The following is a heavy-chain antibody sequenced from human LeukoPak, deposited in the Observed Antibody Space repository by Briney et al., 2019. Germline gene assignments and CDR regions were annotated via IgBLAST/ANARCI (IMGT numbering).Heavy chain of an antibody. V-gene: IGHV3-21*01. Sequence: GGCLRLSCTASGFTFSDYDMNWVRQAPGKGLEYVSSISGRSSHIYYGDSVKGRFAISRDNAKNSLYLQMNSLRAEDTAVYYCGRAFPPLRISAAGDSWGQGTLVSVSS. CDR2: ISGRSSHI. J-gene: IGHJ5*01. D-gene: IGHD6-25*01. CDR1: GFTFSDYD. CDR3: GRAFPPLRISAAGDS.